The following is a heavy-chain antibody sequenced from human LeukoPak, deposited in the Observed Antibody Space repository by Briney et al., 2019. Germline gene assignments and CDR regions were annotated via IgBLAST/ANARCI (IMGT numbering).Heavy chain of an antibody. CDR2: IKEDGSQK. Sequence: PGGSLRLSXAASRFTFTTSWMAWVRQTPGKGLEWLATIKEDGSQKYYVDFVKGRFTISRDNAKNSLSLQMNNLRVEDTAVYFCVRNLAYDRLDIWGQGTTVTVSS. CDR3: VRNLAYDRLDI. CDR1: RFTFTTSW. V-gene: IGHV3-7*01. D-gene: IGHD3-3*01. J-gene: IGHJ3*02.